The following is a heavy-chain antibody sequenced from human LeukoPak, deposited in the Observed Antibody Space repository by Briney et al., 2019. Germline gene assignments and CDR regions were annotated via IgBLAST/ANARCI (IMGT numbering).Heavy chain of an antibody. V-gene: IGHV3-7*03. Sequence: GGSLRLSCAASGFTFSSYWMSWVRQAPGKGLEWVANIKQDGSEKYYVDSVKGRFTISRDNAKNSLYLQMNSLRAEDAALYYCARLSVAGLDRGVNPLNWGQGTLVTVSS. CDR2: IKQDGSEK. CDR1: GFTFSSYW. CDR3: ARLSVAGLDRGVNPLN. J-gene: IGHJ4*02. D-gene: IGHD3-10*01.